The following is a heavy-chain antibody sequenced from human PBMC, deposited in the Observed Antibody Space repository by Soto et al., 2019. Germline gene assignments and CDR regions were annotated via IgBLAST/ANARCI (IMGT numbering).Heavy chain of an antibody. CDR1: GGTFSNYP. V-gene: IGHV1-69*12. D-gene: IGHD5-12*01. CDR3: ARGIHRWLQSWYFDL. Sequence: QVQLVQSGAEVKKPGSSVKVSCKASGGTFSNYPISWVRQAPGQGLEWMGGIIPIFGTVNYAQKFQGRVTITADESTSTAYMQLSSLRAEDTAVYYCARGIHRWLQSWYFDLWGRGTLVTVSS. J-gene: IGHJ2*01. CDR2: IIPIFGTV.